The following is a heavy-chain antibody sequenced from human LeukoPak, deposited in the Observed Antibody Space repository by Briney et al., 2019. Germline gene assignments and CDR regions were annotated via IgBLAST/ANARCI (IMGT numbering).Heavy chain of an antibody. V-gene: IGHV3-7*01. CDR2: IRQDGRDK. J-gene: IGHJ4*02. CDR3: ARDRGRGEDY. D-gene: IGHD3-10*01. Sequence: PGGSLRLSCAASGFTFSNYWMTWVRQAPGKGLEWVANIRQDGRDKYYADSVRGRFTLSRDNANNSLSLPMNSLRAEDTAVYYCARDRGRGEDYWGQGTWSPSPQ. CDR1: GFTFSNYW.